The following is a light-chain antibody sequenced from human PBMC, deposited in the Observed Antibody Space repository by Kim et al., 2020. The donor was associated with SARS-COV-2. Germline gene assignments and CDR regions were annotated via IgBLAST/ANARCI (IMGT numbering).Light chain of an antibody. Sequence: SSELTQDPAVSLALGQTVRITCQGDSLRRYYASWYQQKPGQAPVLVIYGKNNRPSGIPDRFSGSSSGNTASLTITGAQAEDEADYYCNSRDSSGNHLGVFGGGTKVTVL. CDR1: SLRRYY. V-gene: IGLV3-19*01. CDR2: GKN. J-gene: IGLJ3*02. CDR3: NSRDSSGNHLGV.